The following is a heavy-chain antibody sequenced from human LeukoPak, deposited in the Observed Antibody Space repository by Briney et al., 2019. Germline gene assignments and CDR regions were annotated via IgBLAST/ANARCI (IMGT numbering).Heavy chain of an antibody. V-gene: IGHV4-38-2*01. D-gene: IGHD1-26*01. CDR1: GYSISSGYY. Sequence: PSETLSLTCAVSGYSISSGYYWGWIRQPPGKGLEWIGGIYHSGSTYYNPSLKSRVTISVDTSKNQFSLKLSSVTAADTAVYYCASGSGSYWTEYFQHWGQGTLVTVSS. J-gene: IGHJ1*01. CDR3: ASGSGSYWTEYFQH. CDR2: IYHSGST.